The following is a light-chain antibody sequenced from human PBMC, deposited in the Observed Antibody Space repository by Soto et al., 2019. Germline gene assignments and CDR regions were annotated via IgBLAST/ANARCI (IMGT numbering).Light chain of an antibody. CDR1: QSLLHSNGYNY. CDR2: LGS. V-gene: IGKV2-28*01. Sequence: DLVMTQSPLSLPVTPGEPASISCRSSQSLLHSNGYNYLDWYLQKPGQSPLLLISLGSNRASGVPARFSRIGSGADLTLKISRVEAEDVGVYDWMQSLRATWTFGQGAEVVSK. J-gene: IGKJ1*01. CDR3: MQSLRATWT.